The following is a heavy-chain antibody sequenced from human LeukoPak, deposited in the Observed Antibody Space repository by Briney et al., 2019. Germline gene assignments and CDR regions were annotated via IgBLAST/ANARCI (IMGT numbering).Heavy chain of an antibody. CDR1: GGSMSSYY. CDR2: IYYSGST. V-gene: IGHV4-59*08. Sequence: SETLSLTCTVSGGSMSSYYWSWIGQPPGKGLEWIGYIYYSGSTKYNPSLKSRVTISVDTSKNQFSLKLSSVTAADTAVYYCARGARAGYNLEPFDYRGQGTLVTVSS. J-gene: IGHJ4*02. D-gene: IGHD5-24*01. CDR3: ARGARAGYNLEPFDY.